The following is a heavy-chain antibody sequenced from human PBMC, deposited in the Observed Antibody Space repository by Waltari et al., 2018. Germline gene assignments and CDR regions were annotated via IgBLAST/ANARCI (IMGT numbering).Heavy chain of an antibody. V-gene: IGHV3-30*04. J-gene: IGHJ4*02. CDR2: ISRDGNTT. CDR1: GFTFRSYA. D-gene: IGHD3-3*01. Sequence: QVQLMESGGGVVQPGRSLRLSCAASGFTFRSYAMHWVRQAPGKGLGWVACISRDGNTTKYADSLKGRFTISRDNSKNTLYLQMDSLRPEDTALYYCASLRISIFGVVYYFDSWGQGALVTVSS. CDR3: ASLRISIFGVVYYFDS.